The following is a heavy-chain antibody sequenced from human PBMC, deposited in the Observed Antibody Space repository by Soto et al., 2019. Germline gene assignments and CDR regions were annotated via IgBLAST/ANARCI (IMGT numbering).Heavy chain of an antibody. J-gene: IGHJ4*02. D-gene: IGHD3-10*01. CDR1: GFTFTSYT. CDR2: IKEDGIHK. CDR3: ATGVCGPVD. Sequence: GGSLRLSCEASGFTFTSYTMIWVRHSPGGGRGWLANIKEDGIHKTYVAFVRGGFTISGDNARKPLYRQMNTLRVDATAVYYCATGVCGPVDWGQGTLVTVSS. V-gene: IGHV3-7*01.